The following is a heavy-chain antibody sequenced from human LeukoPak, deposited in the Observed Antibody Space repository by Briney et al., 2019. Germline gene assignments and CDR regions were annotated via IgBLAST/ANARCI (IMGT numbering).Heavy chain of an antibody. CDR1: GYTFTAYD. D-gene: IGHD3-22*01. CDR2: ISAYNGNT. V-gene: IGHV1-18*01. J-gene: IGHJ5*02. Sequence: ASVKVSCKGSGYTFTAYDIIWVRQAPGQGLEWMGWISAYNGNTNYAQKLQGRVTMTTDTSTSTAYMELRSLRSDDTAVYYCAGDRITMIVVVHRGFDPWGQGTLVTVSS. CDR3: AGDRITMIVVVHRGFDP.